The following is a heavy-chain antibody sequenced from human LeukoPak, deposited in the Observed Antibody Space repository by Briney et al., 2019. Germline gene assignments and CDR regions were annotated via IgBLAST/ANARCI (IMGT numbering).Heavy chain of an antibody. Sequence: SETLSLTCTVSGGSISSYYWSWIRQPPGKGLEWIGYIYYSGSTNYNPSLKSRVTISVDTSKNQFSLKLSSVTAAGTAVYYCARQLWCDYWGQGTLVTVSS. D-gene: IGHD4/OR15-4a*01. V-gene: IGHV4-59*08. CDR2: IYYSGST. CDR3: ARQLWCDY. J-gene: IGHJ4*02. CDR1: GGSISSYY.